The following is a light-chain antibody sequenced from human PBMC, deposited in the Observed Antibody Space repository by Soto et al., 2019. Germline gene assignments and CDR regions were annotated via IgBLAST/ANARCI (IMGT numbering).Light chain of an antibody. CDR1: TSDSGHYNY. V-gene: IGLV2-14*01. J-gene: IGLJ1*01. CDR3: TSWGI. CDR2: LVS. Sequence: QSVLTQPASVSGSPGQAITISCTGTTSDSGHYNYISWYQHLPDKVPKLIISLVSNRPSGVSSRFSGSKSGNTASLTISGLQAEDEGDYYCTSWGIFGPGTKVTGL.